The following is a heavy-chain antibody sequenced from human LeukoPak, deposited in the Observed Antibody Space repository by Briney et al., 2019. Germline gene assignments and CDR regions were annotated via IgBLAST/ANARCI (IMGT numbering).Heavy chain of an antibody. CDR2: ISYDGSNK. CDR1: EFTFSSYA. Sequence: GGSLRLSCAASEFTFSSYAMHWVRQAPGKGLEWVAVISYDGSNKYYADSVKGRFTISRDNSKNTLYLQMNSLRAEDTAVYYCARDSRLYGPDLVDYWGQGTLVTVSS. D-gene: IGHD2-2*02. J-gene: IGHJ4*02. V-gene: IGHV3-30-3*01. CDR3: ARDSRLYGPDLVDY.